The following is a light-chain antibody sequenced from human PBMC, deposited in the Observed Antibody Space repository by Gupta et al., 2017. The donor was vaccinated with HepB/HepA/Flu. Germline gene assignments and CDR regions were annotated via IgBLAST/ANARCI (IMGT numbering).Light chain of an antibody. CDR2: RNN. Sequence: QPGLTQPPPASKGLRQTATPTCTANSNNVGNQGAAWLQQHQGHPPKPLSYRNNNRPSGISERFSAFRSGNTASLTISGLQPEDEADYYCSAWDSSLSAWVFGGGTELTVL. V-gene: IGLV10-54*04. CDR3: SAWDSSLSAWV. J-gene: IGLJ3*02. CDR1: SNNVGNQG.